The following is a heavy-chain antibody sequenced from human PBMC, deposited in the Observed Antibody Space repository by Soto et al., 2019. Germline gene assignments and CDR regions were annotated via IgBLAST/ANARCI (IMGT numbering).Heavy chain of an antibody. CDR3: AKALGGNFINWHFDH. Sequence: EVQLLESGGGLVQPGESLRLSCAASGFISGAFAMNWVRLRPGKGLEWVSTISAGDVPFYTDSVKGRFTISRDTSRDTVFLHMNGLRADDTALYYCAKALGGNFINWHFDHWGRGTLVTVSS. D-gene: IGHD1-1*01. V-gene: IGHV3-23*01. CDR1: GFISGAFA. J-gene: IGHJ4*01. CDR2: ISAGDVP.